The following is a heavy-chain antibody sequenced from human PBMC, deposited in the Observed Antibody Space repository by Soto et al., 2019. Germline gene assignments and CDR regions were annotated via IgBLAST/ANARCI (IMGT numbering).Heavy chain of an antibody. CDR1: GYTFTNYG. D-gene: IGHD5-12*01. V-gene: IGHV1-18*01. CDR2: ISAYNGNT. Sequence: ASVKVSCKASGYTFTNYGISWVRQAPGQGLEWMGWISAYNGNTNYAQKLQGRVTMTTDTSTSTAYMELRSLRSDDTAVYYCARVQVDSGYDESDYWGQGTLVTVSS. CDR3: ARVQVDSGYDESDY. J-gene: IGHJ4*02.